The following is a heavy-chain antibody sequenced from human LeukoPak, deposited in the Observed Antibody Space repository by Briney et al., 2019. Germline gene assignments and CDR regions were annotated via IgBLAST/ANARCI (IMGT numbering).Heavy chain of an antibody. Sequence: GGSLRLSCAASGFTFSSYWMNWVRQAPGKGLEWVANIKPDGRETYYVDSVKGRFTISRDNAKNSLYLQMNSLRAEDTAVYYCARETLGVTAFDIWGQGTMVTVSS. CDR2: IKPDGRET. CDR3: ARETLGVTAFDI. J-gene: IGHJ3*02. CDR1: GFTFSSYW. V-gene: IGHV3-7*03. D-gene: IGHD2-21*02.